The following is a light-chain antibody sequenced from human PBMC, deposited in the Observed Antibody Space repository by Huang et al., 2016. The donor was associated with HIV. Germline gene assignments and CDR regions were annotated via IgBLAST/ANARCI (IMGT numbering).Light chain of an antibody. CDR3: QQYNNWPRGT. Sequence: EIVMTQSPATLSVSPGDRVTLSCRASQSINKNLAWYQQKPAQSPRRLVYGASTRAIGIPPRVSGSGSGTECTLTINSLQSEDFAVYFCQQYNNWPRGTFGQGTKLEIK. CDR2: GAS. CDR1: QSINKN. V-gene: IGKV3-15*01. J-gene: IGKJ2*01.